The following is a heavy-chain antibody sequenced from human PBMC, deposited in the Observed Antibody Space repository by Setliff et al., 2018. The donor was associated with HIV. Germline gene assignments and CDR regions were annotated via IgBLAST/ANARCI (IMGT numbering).Heavy chain of an antibody. CDR2: IYYSGST. CDR3: ARVYYYDSSGYHDAFDI. V-gene: IGHV4-31*03. J-gene: IGHJ3*02. CDR1: GASISSSGYY. Sequence: SETLSLTCTVSGASISSSGYYWSWVRQIPGMGLEWIGYIYYSGSTYYNPSLKSRLAMSLDTSSNQFSLKLRSVTAADTAVYYCARVYYYDSSGYHDAFDIWGQGTMVTVSS. D-gene: IGHD3-22*01.